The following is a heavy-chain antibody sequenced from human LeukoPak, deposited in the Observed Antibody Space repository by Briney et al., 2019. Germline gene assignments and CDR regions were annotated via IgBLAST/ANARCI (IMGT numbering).Heavy chain of an antibody. CDR2: IYYTGST. D-gene: IGHD1-26*01. J-gene: IGHJ4*02. CDR3: TTQDQIGSYSDH. V-gene: IGHV4-39*01. Sequence: SETLSLTCTVSGGSISSSGYYWGWIRQPPGKGLEWIGSIYYTGSTYLNPSLRSRLTISVDTSKNQFSLTLSSVTAADTAVYYCTTQDQIGSYSDHWGQGALVTVSS. CDR1: GGSISSSGYY.